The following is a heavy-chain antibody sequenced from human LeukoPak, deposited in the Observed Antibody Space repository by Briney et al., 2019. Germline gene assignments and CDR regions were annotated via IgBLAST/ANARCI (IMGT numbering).Heavy chain of an antibody. V-gene: IGHV1-69*05. Sequence: SVKVSCTASGGTFSSYAISWVRQAPGEGLEWMGGNIPIFGTANYAQKCQGRVTITTDESTSTAYMELSSLRSEDTSVYYCASDSAANYYYYYMDVWGKGTTVTVSS. CDR2: NIPIFGTA. D-gene: IGHD2-15*01. CDR3: ASDSAANYYYYYMDV. J-gene: IGHJ6*03. CDR1: GGTFSSYA.